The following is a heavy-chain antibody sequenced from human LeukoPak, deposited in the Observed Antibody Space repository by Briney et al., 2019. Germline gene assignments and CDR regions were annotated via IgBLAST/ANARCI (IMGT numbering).Heavy chain of an antibody. CDR1: GYRFTGYY. J-gene: IGHJ4*02. CDR2: ISPHSGGT. Sequence: GASVKVSRKASGYRFTGYYIHWVRQAPGQGLEWMGWISPHSGGTKFAQKFQGRVTMTRDTSISTVYMEVSRLRSDDAAVYYYAREYYDILTGSLDYWGQGTLVTVSS. D-gene: IGHD3-9*01. V-gene: IGHV1-2*02. CDR3: AREYYDILTGSLDY.